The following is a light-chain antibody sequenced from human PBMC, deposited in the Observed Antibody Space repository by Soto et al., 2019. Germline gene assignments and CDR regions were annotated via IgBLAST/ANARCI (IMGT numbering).Light chain of an antibody. V-gene: IGLV2-14*03. CDR2: DVT. CDR1: SSDIGGYDY. Sequence: QSVLTQPASVSGSPGQSITIPCTGTSSDIGGYDYVSWYQQHPGKAPKLMIYDVTHRPSGVSTRFSGSRSGNTASLTISGLQSEDEADYYCCSYTSSGTQVFGTGTKVTVL. J-gene: IGLJ1*01. CDR3: CSYTSSGTQV.